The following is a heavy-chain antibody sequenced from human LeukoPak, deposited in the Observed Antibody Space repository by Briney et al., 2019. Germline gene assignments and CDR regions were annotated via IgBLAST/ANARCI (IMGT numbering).Heavy chain of an antibody. D-gene: IGHD3-22*01. Sequence: PGGSLRLSCAASGFTFSGYTMSWVRQAPGKGLEWVSAISGGGEKTYYADSVKGRFTISRDNSKGTLYLQMNRLGAEDSALYYCARDFYDSSGYFYDYWGQGTLVTVSS. CDR3: ARDFYDSSGYFYDY. V-gene: IGHV3-23*01. CDR1: GFTFSGYT. J-gene: IGHJ4*02. CDR2: ISGGGEKT.